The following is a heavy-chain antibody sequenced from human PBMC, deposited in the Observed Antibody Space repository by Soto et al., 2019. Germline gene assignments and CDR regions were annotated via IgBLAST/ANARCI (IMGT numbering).Heavy chain of an antibody. CDR1: GFTFSSYG. CDR3: AKHDSSGWLD. V-gene: IGHV3-30*18. J-gene: IGHJ4*02. D-gene: IGHD6-19*01. Sequence: QVQLVESGGGVVQPGRSLRLSCAASGFTFSSYGMHWVRQAPGKGLEWVAVISYDGSNKYYADSVKGRFTIPRDNSKNTLYLQMNSLRAEDTAVYYCAKHDSSGWLDWGQGTLVTVSS. CDR2: ISYDGSNK.